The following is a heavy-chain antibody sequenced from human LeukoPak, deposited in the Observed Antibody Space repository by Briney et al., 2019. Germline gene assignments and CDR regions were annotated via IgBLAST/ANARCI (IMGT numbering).Heavy chain of an antibody. V-gene: IGHV4-4*07. CDR1: GGSISSYY. D-gene: IGHD3-10*01. CDR3: ARVFGHYYGSGSYNWFDP. CDR2: IYTSRST. J-gene: IGHJ5*02. Sequence: SETLSLTCTVSGGSISSYYWSWIRQPAGKGLEWIGRIYTSRSTNYNPSLKSRVTISVDTSKNQFSLKLSSVTAADTAVYYCARVFGHYYGSGSYNWFDPWGQGTLVTVSS.